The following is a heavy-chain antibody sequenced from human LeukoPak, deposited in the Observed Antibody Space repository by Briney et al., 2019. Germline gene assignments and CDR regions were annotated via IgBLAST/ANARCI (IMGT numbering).Heavy chain of an antibody. CDR3: AKEVGYGMDV. CDR2: IPYDGSNE. J-gene: IGHJ6*02. CDR1: GFTFSNYG. D-gene: IGHD1-26*01. V-gene: IGHV3-30*18. Sequence: GRSLRLPCAASGFTFSNYGFHWVRQAPGKGLEWVAVIPYDGSNEYYADSVKGRFTISRDNSKNTLYLQMNTLRAEDTAVYYCAKEVGYGMDVWGQGTTVTVSS.